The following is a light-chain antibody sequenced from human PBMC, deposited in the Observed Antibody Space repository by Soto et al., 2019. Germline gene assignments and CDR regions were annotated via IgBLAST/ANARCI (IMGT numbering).Light chain of an antibody. J-gene: IGKJ1*01. CDR3: QQYNPWPWT. V-gene: IGKV3-15*01. Sequence: ETLMTQSPATLSVSPGERATLSCRASQSVNNNLAWYQQKLGQAPRGLIYGASTRATGIPARFTCSGSGTEFILTIPSLQYEDYAVYYCQQYNPWPWTFGQGTKVEFK. CDR2: GAS. CDR1: QSVNNN.